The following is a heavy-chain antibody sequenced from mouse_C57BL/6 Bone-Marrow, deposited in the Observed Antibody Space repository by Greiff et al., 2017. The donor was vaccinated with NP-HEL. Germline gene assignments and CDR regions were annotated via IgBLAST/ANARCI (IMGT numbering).Heavy chain of an antibody. CDR2: IWTGGGT. D-gene: IGHD2-4*01. V-gene: IGHV2-9-1*01. CDR1: GFSLTSYA. Sequence: QVQLQQSGPGLVAPSQSLSITCTVSGFSLTSYAISWVRQPPGKGLEWLGVIWTGGGTNYNSALKSRLSISKDNSKSQVLLKMNSLQTDDTARYCCAMIYYDYDCLLFAYWGQGTLVTVSA. CDR3: AMIYYDYDCLLFAY. J-gene: IGHJ3*01.